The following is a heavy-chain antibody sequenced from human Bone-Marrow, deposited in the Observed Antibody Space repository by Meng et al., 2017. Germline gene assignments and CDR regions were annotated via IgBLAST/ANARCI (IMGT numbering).Heavy chain of an antibody. D-gene: IGHD2-21*01. CDR2: IHHSGSA. CDR3: ASFDHIPRRNYFDY. CDR1: GGSISSGNYY. Sequence: QVQLQESGPGLVEPSQTLSLTCTVPGGSISSGNYYWSWIRQPPGKGLEWIGYIHHSGSAYYNPSLKSRVSISVDTSKNQFSLNLNSMTAADTAVYYCASFDHIPRRNYFDYWGQGTLVTVSS. J-gene: IGHJ4*02. V-gene: IGHV4-30-4*01.